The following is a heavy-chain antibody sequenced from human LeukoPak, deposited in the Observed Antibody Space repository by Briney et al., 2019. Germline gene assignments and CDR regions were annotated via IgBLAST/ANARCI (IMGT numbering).Heavy chain of an antibody. CDR2: IYCSGST. Sequence: SETLSLTCNVSGGSINSYYWSWIRQPPGKGLEWIGYIYCSGSTNYNPSLQSRVTISVDTSKNQVSLKLSSVTAADTAVYYCARHTTIVHFDYWGQGTLVTVSS. CDR3: ARHTTIVHFDY. V-gene: IGHV4-59*08. J-gene: IGHJ4*02. D-gene: IGHD3-10*01. CDR1: GGSINSYY.